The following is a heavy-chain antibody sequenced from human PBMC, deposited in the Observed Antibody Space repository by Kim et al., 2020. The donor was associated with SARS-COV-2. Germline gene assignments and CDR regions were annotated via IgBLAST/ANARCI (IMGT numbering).Heavy chain of an antibody. V-gene: IGHV1-58*01. D-gene: IGHD5-12*01. J-gene: IGHJ4*02. Sequence: YAQQCQERVTITREMSTSTAYMGLSSLRSEDTAVYYCAADRVVATMVFDYWGQGTLVTVSS. CDR3: AADRVVATMVFDY.